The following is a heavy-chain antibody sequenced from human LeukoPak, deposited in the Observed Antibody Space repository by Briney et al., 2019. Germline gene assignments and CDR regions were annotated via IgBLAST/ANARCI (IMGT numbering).Heavy chain of an antibody. V-gene: IGHV3-23*01. CDR1: GFTVSSNYA. CDR2: ISGSGYST. CDR3: AKDGRRSYYYYCMDV. J-gene: IGHJ6*03. Sequence: PGGSLRLSCAASGFTVSSNYAMSWVRQAPGKGLEWVSAISGSGYSTYYADSVKGRFTISRDNSKNTLYLQMNSLRAEDTAVYYCAKDGRRSYYYYCMDVWGKGTTVTVSS.